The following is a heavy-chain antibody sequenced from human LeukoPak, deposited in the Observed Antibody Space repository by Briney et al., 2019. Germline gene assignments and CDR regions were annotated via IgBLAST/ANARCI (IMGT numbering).Heavy chain of an antibody. CDR2: IYYSGST. V-gene: IGHV4-30-4*01. Sequence: PSETLSLTCTVSGGSISSGDYYWSWIRQPPGKGLEWIGYIYYSGSTSYNPSLKSRVTISVDTSKNQFSLKLSSVTAAVTAVYYCAKTYYYDSGGYFLDYWGQGTLVAVPS. CDR1: GGSISSGDYY. CDR3: AKTYYYDSGGYFLDY. D-gene: IGHD3-22*01. J-gene: IGHJ4*02.